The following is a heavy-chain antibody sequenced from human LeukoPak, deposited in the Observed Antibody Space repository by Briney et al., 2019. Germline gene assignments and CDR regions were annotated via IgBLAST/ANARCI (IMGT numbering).Heavy chain of an antibody. V-gene: IGHV1-8*01. CDR2: MNPNSANT. CDR1: GYTFTNYD. D-gene: IGHD2-2*01. CDR3: ARVNCSSTSCRSKFLDY. J-gene: IGHJ4*02. Sequence: GASVKVSCKASGYTFTNYDINWVRQATGQGLEWMGRMNPNSANTGYAQKLQGRVTMTRNTSISTAYMELSSLRSEDTAVYYCARVNCSSTSCRSKFLDYWGQGTLVTVSS.